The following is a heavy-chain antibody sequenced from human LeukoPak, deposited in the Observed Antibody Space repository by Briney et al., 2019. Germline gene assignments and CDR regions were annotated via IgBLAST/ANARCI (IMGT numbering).Heavy chain of an antibody. J-gene: IGHJ4*02. V-gene: IGHV3-23*01. CDR1: GFSFSSYA. CDR3: AKSVLYLGYCSGGSCYSDY. D-gene: IGHD2-15*01. Sequence: GSLRLSCAASGFSFSSYAMSWVRQAPGKGLEWVSAISGSGGNTYYADSVKGRFTISRDNSKNTLYMQMNSLRAEDTAVYYCAKSVLYLGYCSGGSCYSDYWGQGTLVTVSS. CDR2: ISGSGGNT.